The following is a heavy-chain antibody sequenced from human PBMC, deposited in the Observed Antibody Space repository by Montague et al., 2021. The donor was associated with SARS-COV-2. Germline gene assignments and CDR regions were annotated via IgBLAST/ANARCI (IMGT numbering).Heavy chain of an antibody. CDR3: ARARGGTIFGVIGAHYGMDI. J-gene: IGHJ6*02. CDR1: GGSISNYY. V-gene: IGHV4-59*01. D-gene: IGHD3-3*01. Sequence: TLSLTCTVSGGSISNYYWSWIRPSPGKGLEWIAYMYYSGSTKYNPSLKSRAPISVDTSKNQFSLTLSSMTAADTAVYYCARARGGTIFGVIGAHYGMDIWGQGTTVTVS. CDR2: MYYSGST.